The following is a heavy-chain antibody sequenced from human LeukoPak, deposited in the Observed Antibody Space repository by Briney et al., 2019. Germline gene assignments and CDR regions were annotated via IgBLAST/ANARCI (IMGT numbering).Heavy chain of an antibody. CDR3: AREPIVVVPAADSVYYYYGMDV. D-gene: IGHD2-2*01. Sequence: SVKVSCKASGGTFSSYAISWVRQAPGQGLEWMGGIIPIFGTANYAQKFQGRVTITADESTSTAYMELSSLRSGDTAVYYCAREPIVVVPAADSVYYYYGMDVWGQGTTVTVSS. CDR1: GGTFSSYA. V-gene: IGHV1-69*13. J-gene: IGHJ6*02. CDR2: IIPIFGTA.